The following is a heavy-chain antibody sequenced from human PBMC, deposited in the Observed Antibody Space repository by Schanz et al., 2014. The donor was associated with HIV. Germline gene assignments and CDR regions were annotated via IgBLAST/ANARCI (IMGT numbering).Heavy chain of an antibody. CDR3: ALSRPSGYGGSWYFDL. CDR1: GFTFSRSA. CDR2: IWYDGSNK. D-gene: IGHD2-15*01. J-gene: IGHJ2*01. Sequence: VQLLESGGGLVQPGGSLRLSCTVSGFTFSRSAMTWVRQAPGKGLDWVAVIWYDGSNKYYADSVKGRFTISRDNSKKALYLQMNSLRVEDTAVYYCALSRPSGYGGSWYFDLWGRGTLVAVSS. V-gene: IGHV3-33*08.